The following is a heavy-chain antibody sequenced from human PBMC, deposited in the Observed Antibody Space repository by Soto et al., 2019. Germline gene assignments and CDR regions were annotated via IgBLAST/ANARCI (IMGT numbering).Heavy chain of an antibody. V-gene: IGHV1-69*01. CDR2: IIPSFGTA. J-gene: IGHJ6*02. Sequence: QVQLVQSGAEVKKPGSSVKVSCKASGGTFSSYAISWVRQAPGQGLEWMGGIIPSFGTANYAQKFQGRVTNTADESTSTASMELSSLRSADTAVYYCARSGSGSYYKVANYYYGMDGWGQGTTVTVAS. D-gene: IGHD3-10*01. CDR1: GGTFSSYA. CDR3: ARSGSGSYYKVANYYYGMDG.